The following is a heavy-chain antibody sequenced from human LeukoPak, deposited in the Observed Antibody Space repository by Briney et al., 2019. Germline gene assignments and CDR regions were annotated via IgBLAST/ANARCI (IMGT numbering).Heavy chain of an antibody. V-gene: IGHV7-4-1*02. D-gene: IGHD3-10*01. CDR1: GYTFTSYA. Sequence: ASVKVSCKASGYTFTSYAMNWVRQAPGQGLEWMGWINTNTGNPTYAQGFTGRFVFSLDTSVSTAYLQISSLKAEDTAVYYCARDRITMFRGVITTRGRAFDIWGQGTMVTVSS. CDR3: ARDRITMFRGVITTRGRAFDI. J-gene: IGHJ3*02. CDR2: INTNTGNP.